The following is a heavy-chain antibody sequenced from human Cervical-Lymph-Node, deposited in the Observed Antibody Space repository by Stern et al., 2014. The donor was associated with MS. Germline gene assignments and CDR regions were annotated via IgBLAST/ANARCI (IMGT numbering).Heavy chain of an antibody. D-gene: IGHD2-8*01. CDR3: ARDDGGINDFGMDA. J-gene: IGHJ6*02. Sequence: EVQLVESGGGLVQPGESLRLSCEASGFNFGTYSMNWVRQAPGKGLEWVSTISRGGGSIYYAASVKGRFTISRDNTKNSLFLHMKSLRPEDTAVYYCARDDGGINDFGMDAWGQGTTVTVSS. CDR1: GFNFGTYS. CDR2: ISRGGGSI. V-gene: IGHV3-21*01.